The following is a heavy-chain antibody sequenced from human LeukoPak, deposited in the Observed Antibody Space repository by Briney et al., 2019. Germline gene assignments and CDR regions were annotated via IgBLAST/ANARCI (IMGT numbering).Heavy chain of an antibody. CDR1: GYTFTSYD. Sequence: ASVTVSCKASGYTFTSYDINWVRQATGQGLEWMGWMNPNSGNTGYAQKFQGRVTMTTDTSTSTAYMEMRSLRSDDTAVYYCARDGTFYSGSYSYYFDYWGQGTLVTVSS. V-gene: IGHV1-8*01. D-gene: IGHD1-26*01. CDR2: MNPNSGNT. J-gene: IGHJ4*02. CDR3: ARDGTFYSGSYSYYFDY.